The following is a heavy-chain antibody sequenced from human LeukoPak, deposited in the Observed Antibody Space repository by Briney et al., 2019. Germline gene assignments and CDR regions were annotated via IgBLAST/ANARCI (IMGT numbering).Heavy chain of an antibody. CDR3: ARGDYSNYVSNY. J-gene: IGHJ4*02. CDR2: IWYDGSNK. V-gene: IGHV3-33*01. CDR1: GFTFSSYG. D-gene: IGHD4-11*01. Sequence: GRSLRLSCAASGFTFSSYGMHWVRQAPGKGLEWVAVIWYDGSNKYYADSVKGRFTISRDNSKNTLYLQMNGLRAEDTAVYYCARGDYSNYVSNYWGQGTLVTVSS.